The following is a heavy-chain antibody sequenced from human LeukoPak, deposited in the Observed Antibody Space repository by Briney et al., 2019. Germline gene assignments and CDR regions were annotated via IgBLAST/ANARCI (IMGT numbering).Heavy chain of an antibody. CDR3: ATGREKGYYYDSPHKGVIDP. J-gene: IGHJ5*02. D-gene: IGHD3-22*01. V-gene: IGHV1-24*01. CDR2: FGPKDGET. CDR1: GYTLTEVS. Sequence: GASVKVSCKVSGYTLTEVSMHWVRQAPGKGLEWMGGFGPKDGETIYAQKFQGRVIMTEDTSTDTAYMELSSLRSEDTAVYYCATGREKGYYYDSPHKGVIDPWGQGTLVTVSS.